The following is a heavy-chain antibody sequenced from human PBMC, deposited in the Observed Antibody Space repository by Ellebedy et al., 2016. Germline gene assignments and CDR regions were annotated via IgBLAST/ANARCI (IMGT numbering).Heavy chain of an antibody. J-gene: IGHJ4*02. CDR3: ARDAELIVLMVYAMEYYFDY. Sequence: GGSLRLSCAASGFTFSSYSMNRVRQAPGKGLEWVSYISSSSSTIYYADSVKGRFTISRDNAKNSLYLQMNSLRAEDTAVYYCARDAELIVLMVYAMEYYFDYWGQGTLVTVSS. CDR1: GFTFSSYS. V-gene: IGHV3-48*01. CDR2: ISSSSSTI. D-gene: IGHD2-8*01.